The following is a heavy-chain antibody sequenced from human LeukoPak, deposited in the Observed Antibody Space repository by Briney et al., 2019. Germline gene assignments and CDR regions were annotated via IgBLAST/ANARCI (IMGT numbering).Heavy chain of an antibody. J-gene: IGHJ4*02. V-gene: IGHV4-59*08. CDR3: ARHGSGGLFDY. Sequence: SETLSLTCTVSGGSVSSYYWSWIRQPPGKGLEGIAYIHYSGSTNYNPSLQSRVTMSVDTSKNQFSLKLSSVTAADTAVYYCARHGSGGLFDYWGQGTLVTVSS. D-gene: IGHD3-3*01. CDR2: IHYSGST. CDR1: GGSVSSYY.